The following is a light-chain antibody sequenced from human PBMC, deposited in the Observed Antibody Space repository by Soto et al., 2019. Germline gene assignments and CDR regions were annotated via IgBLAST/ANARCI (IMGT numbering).Light chain of an antibody. CDR2: SAS. V-gene: IGKV1-27*01. CDR1: QGISNY. Sequence: DIQMTQSPSSLSASVGDTVTVTCRASQGISNYLAWYQQKPGKIPKLLIYSASTLHSGVPSPFSGGGSGTDFTLTISSLQPEDVATYYWQKYDSAPRTFVPGTKVEIK. CDR3: QKYDSAPRT. J-gene: IGKJ3*01.